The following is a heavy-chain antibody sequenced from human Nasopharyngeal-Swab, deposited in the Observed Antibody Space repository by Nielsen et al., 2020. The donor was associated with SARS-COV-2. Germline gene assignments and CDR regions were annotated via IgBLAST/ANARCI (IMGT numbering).Heavy chain of an antibody. Sequence: LSLTCTVSGGSISSSSYYWSWIRQAPGKGLEWVSYISSSSSYTNYADSVKGRFTISRDNAKNSLYLQMNSLRAEDTAVYYCAREGSHYGDPWGFDYWGQGTLVTVSS. J-gene: IGHJ4*02. D-gene: IGHD4-17*01. V-gene: IGHV3-11*05. CDR3: AREGSHYGDPWGFDY. CDR2: ISSSSSYT. CDR1: GGSISSSSYY.